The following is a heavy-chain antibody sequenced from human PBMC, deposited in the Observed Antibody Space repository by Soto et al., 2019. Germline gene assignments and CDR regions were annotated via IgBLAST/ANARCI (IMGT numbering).Heavy chain of an antibody. D-gene: IGHD3-10*01. CDR2: IYYSGST. CDR3: ARTMVRGVPSRYYYYYYGMDV. J-gene: IGHJ6*02. CDR1: GGSISSGGYY. V-gene: IGHV4-31*03. Sequence: QVQLQESGPGLVKPSQTLSLTCTVSGGSISSGGYYWSWIRQHPGKGLEWIGYIYYSGSTYYNPSLTSRVTISVDTSKNQFSLKLSSVTAADTAVYYCARTMVRGVPSRYYYYYYGMDVWGQGTTVTVSS.